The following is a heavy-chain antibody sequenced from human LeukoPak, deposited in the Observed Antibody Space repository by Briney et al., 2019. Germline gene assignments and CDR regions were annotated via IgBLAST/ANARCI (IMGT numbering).Heavy chain of an antibody. CDR3: ATGLGPAV. Sequence: ASVKVSCKASGGSFTSYTINWVRQAPGQGLEWMGRFIPILNVPNYAQKLQGRLTLTADKSTSTAYMELSSLRYEDTAVYYCATGLGPAVWSQGSLVTVSS. CDR2: FIPILNVP. V-gene: IGHV1-69*02. D-gene: IGHD3/OR15-3a*01. CDR1: GGSFTSYT. J-gene: IGHJ3*01.